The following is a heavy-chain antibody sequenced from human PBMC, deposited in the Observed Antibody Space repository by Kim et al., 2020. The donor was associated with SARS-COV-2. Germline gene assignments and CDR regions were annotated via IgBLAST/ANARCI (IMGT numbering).Heavy chain of an antibody. V-gene: IGHV3-33*01. CDR3: ARDGEVEYSSSPDY. CDR2: IWYDGSNK. Sequence: GGSLRLSCAASGFTFSSYGMHWVRQAPGKGLEWVAVIWYDGSNKYYADSVKGRFTISRDNSKNTLYLQMNSLRAEDTAVYYCARDGEVEYSSSPDYWGQGTLVTVSS. CDR1: GFTFSSYG. J-gene: IGHJ4*02. D-gene: IGHD6-6*01.